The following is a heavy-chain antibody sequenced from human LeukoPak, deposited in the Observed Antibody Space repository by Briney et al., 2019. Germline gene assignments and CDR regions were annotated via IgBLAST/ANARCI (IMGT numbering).Heavy chain of an antibody. V-gene: IGHV3-66*01. Sequence: PGGSLRLSCAASGLTVRNIYVTWARQAPGKGLDWVSNIYGGGSTDYADSVKGRFTISRDNSKNTVYLDMNSLTAEDTAVYYCAAGTSGYYFLVYWGQGTLVTVSS. J-gene: IGHJ4*02. CDR1: GLTVRNIY. CDR3: AAGTSGYYFLVY. D-gene: IGHD3-22*01. CDR2: IYGGGST.